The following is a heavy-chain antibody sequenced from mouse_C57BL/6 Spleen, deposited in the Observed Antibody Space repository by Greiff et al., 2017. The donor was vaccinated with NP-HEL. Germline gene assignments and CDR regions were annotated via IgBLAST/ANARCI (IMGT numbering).Heavy chain of an antibody. CDR2: INPSSGYT. V-gene: IGHV1-7*01. D-gene: IGHD1-1*01. J-gene: IGHJ3*01. Sequence: QVQLQQSGAELAKPGASVKLSCKASGYTFTSYWMHWVKQRPGQGLEWIGYINPSSGYTKYNQKFKDKATLTADKSSSTAYMQLSSLTYEDSSVYYSAPDSYGSSPRFAYWGQGTLVTVSA. CDR3: APDSYGSSPRFAY. CDR1: GYTFTSYW.